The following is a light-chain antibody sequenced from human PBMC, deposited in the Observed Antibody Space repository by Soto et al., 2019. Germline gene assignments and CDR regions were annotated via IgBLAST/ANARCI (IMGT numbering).Light chain of an antibody. CDR1: QSISSW. V-gene: IGKV1-5*03. CDR2: KAS. Sequence: DIQMTQSPSTLFASVGDRVTITCRASQSISSWLAWYQQKPGKAPKLLIYKASSLESGVPSRFSGSGSGTEFTLTISSLQPDDFAPYYCQQYNSYSPYTFGQGTKLEIK. J-gene: IGKJ2*01. CDR3: QQYNSYSPYT.